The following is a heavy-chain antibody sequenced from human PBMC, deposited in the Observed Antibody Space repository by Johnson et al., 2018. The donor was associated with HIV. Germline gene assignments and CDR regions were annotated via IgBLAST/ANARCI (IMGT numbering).Heavy chain of an antibody. J-gene: IGHJ3*02. Sequence: MQLVESGGGVVQPGRSLRLSCAASGFTFSSYAMHWVRQAPGKGLEWVSVIYSGGSTYYADSVKGRFTISRDNSKNTLYLQMNSLRAEDTAVYYCARDIRESFGSYDSSGYPRFGDAFDIWGQGTMVTVS. V-gene: IGHV3-66*01. CDR3: ARDIRESFGSYDSSGYPRFGDAFDI. CDR1: GFTFSSYA. CDR2: IYSGGST. D-gene: IGHD3-22*01.